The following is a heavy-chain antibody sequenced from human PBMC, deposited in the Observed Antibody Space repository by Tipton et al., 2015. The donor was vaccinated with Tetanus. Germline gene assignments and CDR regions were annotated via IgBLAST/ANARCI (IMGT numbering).Heavy chain of an antibody. D-gene: IGHD1-26*01. J-gene: IGHJ4*02. CDR2: ISYDGSNK. CDR3: AKDQSGSYPWGTLDY. CDR1: GFTFSSYG. Sequence: SLRLSCAASGFTFSSYGMHWVRQAPGKGLEWVAVISYDGSNKYYADSVKGRFTISRDNSKNTLYLQMNSLRAEDTAVYYCAKDQSGSYPWGTLDYWGQGTLVTVSS. V-gene: IGHV3-30*18.